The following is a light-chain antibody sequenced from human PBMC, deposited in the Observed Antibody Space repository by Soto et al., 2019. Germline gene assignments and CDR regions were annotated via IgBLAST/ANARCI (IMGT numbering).Light chain of an antibody. J-gene: IGKJ4*01. CDR1: QSVSTY. Sequence: EIVLTQSPATLSLFPGERATLSCRASQSVSTYLAWYQQKPGQAPRLLIYDASNRATGLPARFSGSGSGTDFTLTISSLEPEDFAIYYCQHRINWPLTFGGGTKVEVK. V-gene: IGKV3-11*01. CDR2: DAS. CDR3: QHRINWPLT.